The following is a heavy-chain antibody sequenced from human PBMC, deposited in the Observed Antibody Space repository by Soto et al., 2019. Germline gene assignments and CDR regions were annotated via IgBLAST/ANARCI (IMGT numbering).Heavy chain of an antibody. CDR2: IYASGST. Sequence: SETLSLTCNVSDDSLSTFYWSWIRHPAGKGLEWIGRIYASGSTNYNPSLKGRVTMSVDTSKKQFSLKMISVTAADTAVYYCARSAIPRGGWFRPWGQGVLVTVSS. J-gene: IGHJ5*02. D-gene: IGHD2-21*01. CDR3: ARSAIPRGGWFRP. CDR1: DDSLSTFY. V-gene: IGHV4-4*07.